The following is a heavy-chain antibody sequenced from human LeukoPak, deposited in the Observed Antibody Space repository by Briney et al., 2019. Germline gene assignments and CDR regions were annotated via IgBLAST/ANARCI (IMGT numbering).Heavy chain of an antibody. V-gene: IGHV3-15*04. CDR3: STYGSGRKFDY. D-gene: IGHD3-10*01. CDR1: GFSFTDAW. J-gene: IGHJ4*02. CDR2: IESKTDGETT. Sequence: PGGSLRLSCVGSGFSFTDAWMSWVRQIPGKGLGWVGRIESKTDGETTDYATPVKDRFIISRDDSTNTLYLQMNSLKSEDTAVYYCSTYGSGRKFDYWGQGTLVTVSS.